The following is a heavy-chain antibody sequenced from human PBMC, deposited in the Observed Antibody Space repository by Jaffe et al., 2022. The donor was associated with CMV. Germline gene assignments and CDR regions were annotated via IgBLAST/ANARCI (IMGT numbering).Heavy chain of an antibody. CDR3: ARDRPPRYNWNDRDHYYYYGMDV. J-gene: IGHJ6*02. V-gene: IGHV6-1*01. CDR2: TYYRSKWYN. D-gene: IGHD1-20*01. Sequence: QVQLQQSGPGLVKPSQTLSLTCAISGDSVSSNSAAWNWIRQSPSRGLEWLGRTYYRSKWYNDYAVSVKSRITINPDTSKNQFSLQLNSVTPEDTAVYYCARDRPPRYNWNDRDHYYYYGMDVWGQGTTVTVSS. CDR1: GDSVSSNSAA.